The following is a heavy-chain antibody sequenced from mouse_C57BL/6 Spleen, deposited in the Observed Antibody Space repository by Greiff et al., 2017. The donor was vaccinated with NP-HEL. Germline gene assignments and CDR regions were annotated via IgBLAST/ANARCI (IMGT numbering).Heavy chain of an antibody. Sequence: VQLQQSGAELVMPGASVKLSCKASGYTFTSYWMHWVKQRPGQGLEWIGEIDPSDSYTNFNQKFKGKSTLTVDKSSSTAYMQLSSLTSEDSAVYYCARSDTTVAMDYWGQRTSVTVSS. V-gene: IGHV1-69*01. CDR1: GYTFTSYW. D-gene: IGHD1-1*01. CDR3: ARSDTTVAMDY. CDR2: IDPSDSYT. J-gene: IGHJ4*01.